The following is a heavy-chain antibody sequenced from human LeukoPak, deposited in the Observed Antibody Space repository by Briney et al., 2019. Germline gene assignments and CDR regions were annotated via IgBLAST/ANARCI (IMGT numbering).Heavy chain of an antibody. CDR1: GFTFGSYG. D-gene: IGHD1-26*01. CDR3: ARRGYHDYSGFDY. CDR2: IRYDGSNK. V-gene: IGHV3-30*02. Sequence: GGSLRLSCAASGFTFGSYGMHWVRQAPGKGLEWVAFIRYDGSNKYYADSVKGRFTISRDNAKNSLYLQMKSLRAEDTAVYYCARRGYHDYSGFDYWGQGTLVTVSS. J-gene: IGHJ4*02.